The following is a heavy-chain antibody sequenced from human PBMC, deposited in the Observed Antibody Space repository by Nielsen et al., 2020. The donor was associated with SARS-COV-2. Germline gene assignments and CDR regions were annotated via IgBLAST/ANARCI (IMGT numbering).Heavy chain of an antibody. CDR1: GYTFTDYY. V-gene: IGHV1-2*06. Sequence: ASVKVSCKASGYTFTDYYIHWVRQAPGQGLEWMGRINPYSGGTNYARKFHGTVTMTRDASISTVYMELTSDDTAVYYCARARATTFGLVMSYGMDVWGQGTTVAVSS. CDR3: ARARATTFGLVMSYGMDV. J-gene: IGHJ6*02. D-gene: IGHD3/OR15-3a*01. CDR2: INPYSGGT.